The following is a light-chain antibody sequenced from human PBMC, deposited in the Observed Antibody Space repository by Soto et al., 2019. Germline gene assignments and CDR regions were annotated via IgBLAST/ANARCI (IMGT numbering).Light chain of an antibody. CDR3: CSYAGTNTWL. CDR2: DVN. CDR1: SSDVGGYNY. V-gene: IGLV2-11*01. J-gene: IGLJ3*02. Sequence: QSALTQPRSVSGSPGQSVTISCTGTSSDVGGYNYVSWYQQYPGKAPKLMIYDVNKRPSGVPDRFSGSKSGNTASLTISGLQGEDEADYHCCSYAGTNTWLFGGGTKVTVL.